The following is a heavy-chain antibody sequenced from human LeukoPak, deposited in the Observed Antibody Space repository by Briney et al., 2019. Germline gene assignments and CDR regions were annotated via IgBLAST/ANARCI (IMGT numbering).Heavy chain of an antibody. Sequence: ASVKVSCKASGYTFTSYGISWVRQAPGQGLEWMGWISAYNGNTNYAQKLQGRVTMTTDTSTSTAYMELRSLRSDDTAVYYCARGSGDFWSGYYFSYYYGMDVWGQGTTVTVSS. CDR2: ISAYNGNT. CDR1: GYTFTSYG. D-gene: IGHD3-3*01. V-gene: IGHV1-18*01. CDR3: ARGSGDFWSGYYFSYYYGMDV. J-gene: IGHJ6*02.